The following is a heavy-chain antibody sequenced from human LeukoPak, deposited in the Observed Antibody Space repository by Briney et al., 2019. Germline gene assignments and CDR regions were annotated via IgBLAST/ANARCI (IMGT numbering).Heavy chain of an antibody. CDR1: GFTFSTYS. J-gene: IGHJ5*02. D-gene: IGHD4-17*01. CDR2: ISSRSSAT. CDR3: ARGTGDPQRFDP. V-gene: IGHV3-48*02. Sequence: GGSLRLSCAASGFTFSTYSMNWVRKAPGKGLEWVAYISSRSSATYYADSVKGRFTISRDNAKNSLYLQMNSLRDEDTAVYYCARGTGDPQRFDPWGQGTLVTVSS.